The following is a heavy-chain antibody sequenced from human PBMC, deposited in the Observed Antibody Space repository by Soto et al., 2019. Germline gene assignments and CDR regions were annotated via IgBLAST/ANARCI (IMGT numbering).Heavy chain of an antibody. V-gene: IGHV3-30*18. CDR3: AKDGSHNFDY. Sequence: QVQLVESGGGVVQPGRTLRLSCAASGYPFSHYAMHWVRQAPGKGLEWVALMSYDGSNEYYADSVKGRFTISRDNSKNTLYLQMNSLRAEDTAVYYCAKDGSHNFDYWGQGTLVTVSS. CDR2: MSYDGSNE. J-gene: IGHJ4*02. CDR1: GYPFSHYA. D-gene: IGHD1-26*01.